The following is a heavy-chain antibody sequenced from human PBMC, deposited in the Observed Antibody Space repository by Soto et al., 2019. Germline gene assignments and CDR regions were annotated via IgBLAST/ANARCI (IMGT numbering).Heavy chain of an antibody. V-gene: IGHV3-30-3*01. CDR1: GFTFSSYA. Sequence: GGSLRLSCAASGFTFSSYAMHWVRQAPGKGLEWVAVISYDGSNKYYADSVKGRFTISRDNSKNTLYLQMNSLRAEDTAVYYCAREFSPPYDFWSGRFDYWGQGTLVTVSS. J-gene: IGHJ4*02. D-gene: IGHD3-3*01. CDR2: ISYDGSNK. CDR3: AREFSPPYDFWSGRFDY.